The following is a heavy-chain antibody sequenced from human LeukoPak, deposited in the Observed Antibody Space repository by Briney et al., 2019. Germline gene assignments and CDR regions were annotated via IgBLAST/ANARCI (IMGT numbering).Heavy chain of an antibody. J-gene: IGHJ4*02. CDR3: ARDRRFGELLYLLDY. CDR1: EFTFSSYA. Sequence: GGSLRLSCAASEFTFSSYAMHWVRQAPGKGLEWVAVISYDGINKYYADSVKGRFTISRDNSKNTLYLQMNSLRAEDTAVYYCARDRRFGELLYLLDYWGQGTLVTVSS. D-gene: IGHD3-10*01. CDR2: ISYDGINK. V-gene: IGHV3-30*04.